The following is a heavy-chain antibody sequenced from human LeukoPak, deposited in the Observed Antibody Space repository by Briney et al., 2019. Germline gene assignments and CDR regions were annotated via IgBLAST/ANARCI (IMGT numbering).Heavy chain of an antibody. CDR3: ARDQLASGSYSPGERVY. J-gene: IGHJ4*02. Sequence: GASVKVSCKASGYTFTTYGFSWVRQAPGQGLEWLGWISTYNGNTNYAQKVQDRATITTDSSTSTAYMELRSLRSDDAAVYYCARDQLASGSYSPGERVYWGQGTLVTVSS. V-gene: IGHV1-18*01. CDR2: ISTYNGNT. CDR1: GYTFTTYG. D-gene: IGHD1-26*01.